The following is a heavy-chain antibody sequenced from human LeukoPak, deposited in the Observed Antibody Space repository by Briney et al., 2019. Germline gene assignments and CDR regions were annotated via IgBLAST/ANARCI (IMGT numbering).Heavy chain of an antibody. CDR1: GGSFSGYY. J-gene: IGHJ4*02. V-gene: IGHV4-34*01. Sequence: TSETPSLTCAVYGGSFSGYYWSWIRQPPGKGLEWIGEINHSGSTNYNPSLKSRVTISVDTSKNQFSLKLSSVTAADTAVYYCARRKFDFWSGYYGYFDYWGQGTLVTVSS. CDR3: ARRKFDFWSGYYGYFDY. D-gene: IGHD3-3*01. CDR2: INHSGST.